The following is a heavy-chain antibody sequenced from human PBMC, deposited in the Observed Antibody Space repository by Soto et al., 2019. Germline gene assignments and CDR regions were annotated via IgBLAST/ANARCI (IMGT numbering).Heavy chain of an antibody. CDR2: INHGGST. CDR3: ALLSYPMSNGLDV. V-gene: IGHV4-34*01. D-gene: IGHD2-2*01. Sequence: SETLSLTCAVYGGSLRGFFWSWIRQPPGKGLEWIGEINHGGSTNYNPSLKSRVIISVDTSKNQFSLTLNSVTAADTAVYYCALLSYPMSNGLDVWGQGTTVNGSS. J-gene: IGHJ6*02. CDR1: GGSLRGFF.